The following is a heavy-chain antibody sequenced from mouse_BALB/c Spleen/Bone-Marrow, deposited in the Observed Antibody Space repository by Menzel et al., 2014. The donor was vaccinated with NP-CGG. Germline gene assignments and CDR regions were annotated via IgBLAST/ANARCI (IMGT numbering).Heavy chain of an antibody. V-gene: IGHV5-6-4*01. D-gene: IGHD2-4*01. CDR2: ISSGGHDT. CDR3: SKDGGYDYSYYFDY. Sequence: EVQGVESGRGLVKPGGSLKLSCAASGFSFSSYSMSWVRQTPEKRLEWVATISSGGHDTYYPDSVKGRFTISRDNAKNTLYLQMSSLKSEDTAMYYCSKDGGYDYSYYFDYWGQGTTLTVSS. CDR1: GFSFSSYS. J-gene: IGHJ2*01.